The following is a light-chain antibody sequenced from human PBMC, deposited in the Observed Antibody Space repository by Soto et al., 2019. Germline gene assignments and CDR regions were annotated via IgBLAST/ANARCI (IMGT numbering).Light chain of an antibody. CDR2: EGS. J-gene: IGLJ2*01. CDR3: CSYAASGTLV. Sequence: QSALTQPASVSGSPGQSITISCTGTSSDVGSYNLVSWYQHHPGKAPKLMIYEGSKRPSGVSNRFSGSKSGNTASLTISGLQAEDEADYYCCSYAASGTLVFGGGTKLTVL. CDR1: SSDVGSYNL. V-gene: IGLV2-23*01.